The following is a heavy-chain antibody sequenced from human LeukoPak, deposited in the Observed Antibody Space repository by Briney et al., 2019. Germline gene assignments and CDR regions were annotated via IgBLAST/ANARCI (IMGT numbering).Heavy chain of an antibody. Sequence: GGSLRLSCAASGFTFSSYWMNRVRQTPGKGLEWVANIKQDGSEKYYVDSVEGRFTISRDNAKNSLYLQMNSLRAEDTAVYYCARWIGGFDYWGQGALVTVPS. CDR3: ARWIGGFDY. D-gene: IGHD3-10*01. CDR2: IKQDGSEK. CDR1: GFTFSSYW. J-gene: IGHJ4*02. V-gene: IGHV3-7*01.